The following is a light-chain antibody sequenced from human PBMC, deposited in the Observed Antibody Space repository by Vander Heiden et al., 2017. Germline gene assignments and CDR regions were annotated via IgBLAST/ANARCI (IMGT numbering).Light chain of an antibody. V-gene: IGLV1-44*01. CDR1: SSNIGINA. J-gene: IGLJ2*01. Sequence: QSVLTQPPSKSGSPGQRETGSCYGSSSNIGINAVTWYQQLPVAAPRRLIFNNAQRPSVVPDRFSGSTSGTSASLSVSGLRSEDEADYYCAAWDDSLTGLVFGGGTKLTVL. CDR3: AAWDDSLTGLV. CDR2: NNA.